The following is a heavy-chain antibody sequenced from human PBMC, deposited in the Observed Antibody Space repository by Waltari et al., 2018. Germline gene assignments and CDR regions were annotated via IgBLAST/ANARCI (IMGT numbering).Heavy chain of an antibody. CDR3: ARGGKPGTYGNSLDV. J-gene: IGHJ4*02. CDR1: GGSFSSHW. D-gene: IGHD1-7*01. CDR2: INGNSGST. Sequence: QVQLQESGPGLVKASETLSLTCAVSGGSFSSHWWTWIRQPPGKGLEWIGEINGNSGSTNYNPSLRGRVTMSKDASKNQFSLKLSAVTAADTAVYYCARGGKPGTYGNSLDVWGRGVLVTVSS. V-gene: IGHV4-59*11.